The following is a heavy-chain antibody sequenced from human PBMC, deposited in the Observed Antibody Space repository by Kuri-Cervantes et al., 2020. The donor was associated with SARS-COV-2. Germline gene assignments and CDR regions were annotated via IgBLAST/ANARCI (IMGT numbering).Heavy chain of an antibody. CDR3: ATHHYDFWSGYLDY. CDR1: GGTFSSYA. Sequence: ASVKVSCKASGGTFSSYAISWVRQAPGQGLEWMGWMNPNSGNTGYAQKFQGRVTMTRNTSISTAYMELSSLRSEDTAVYYCATHHYDFWSGYLDYWGQGTLVTVSS. CDR2: MNPNSGNT. J-gene: IGHJ4*02. V-gene: IGHV1-8*02. D-gene: IGHD3-3*01.